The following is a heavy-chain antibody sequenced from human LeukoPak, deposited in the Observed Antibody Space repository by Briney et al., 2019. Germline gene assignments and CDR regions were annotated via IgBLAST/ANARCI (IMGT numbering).Heavy chain of an antibody. D-gene: IGHD1-1*01. CDR2: IYYSGST. CDR3: ARYNWNTWFDP. V-gene: IGHV4-39*01. J-gene: IGHJ5*02. CDR1: GGSISSSSYY. Sequence: SETLSLTCTVSGGSISSSSYYWGWIRQPPGKGLEWIGSIYYSGSTYYNPSLKSRVTISVDTSKNQFSLKLSSVTAADTAVYYCARYNWNTWFDPWGQGALVTVSS.